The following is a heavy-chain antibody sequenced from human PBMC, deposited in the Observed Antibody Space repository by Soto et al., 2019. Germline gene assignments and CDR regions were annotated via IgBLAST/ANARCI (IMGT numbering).Heavy chain of an antibody. Sequence: LSLTCAVSGGSISSSNWWSWVRQPPGKGLEWIGEIYHSGSTNYNPSLKSRVTISVDKSKNQFSLKLSSVTAADTAVYYCARGVAVAGIGVDWFDPWGQGTLVTVSS. V-gene: IGHV4-4*02. CDR2: IYHSGST. CDR3: ARGVAVAGIGVDWFDP. CDR1: GGSISSSNW. D-gene: IGHD6-19*01. J-gene: IGHJ5*02.